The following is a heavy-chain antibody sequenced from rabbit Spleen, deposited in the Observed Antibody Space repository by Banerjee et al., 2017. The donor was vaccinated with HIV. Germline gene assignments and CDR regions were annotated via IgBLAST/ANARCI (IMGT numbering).Heavy chain of an antibody. D-gene: IGHD1-1*01. CDR2: IDTGSSGFT. Sequence: QSLEESGRDLVKPGASLTLTCIASGVSFSANSYICWVRQAPGKGLEWIACIDTGSSGFTYFASWAKGRFTISKTSSTTVTLQMTSLTAADTATYFCARDTSSSFSSYGMDLWGQGTLVTVS. CDR1: GVSFSANSY. V-gene: IGHV1S40*01. J-gene: IGHJ6*01. CDR3: ARDTSSSFSSYGMDL.